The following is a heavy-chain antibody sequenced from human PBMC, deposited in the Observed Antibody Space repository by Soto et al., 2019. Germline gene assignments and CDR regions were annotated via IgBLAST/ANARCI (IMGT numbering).Heavy chain of an antibody. CDR1: GGSISSYY. Sequence: SETLSLTCTVSGGSISSYYWSWIRQPPGKGLEWIGYIYYSGSTNYNPSLKSRVTISVDTSKNQFSLKLSSVTAADTAVYYCARRYGSPFDTLVQWTMVT. V-gene: IGHV4-59*08. CDR3: ARRYGSPFDT. CDR2: IYYSGST. J-gene: IGHJ3*02. D-gene: IGHD3-10*01.